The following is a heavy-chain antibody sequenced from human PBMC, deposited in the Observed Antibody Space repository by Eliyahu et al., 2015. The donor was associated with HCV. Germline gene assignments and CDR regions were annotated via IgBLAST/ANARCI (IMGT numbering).Heavy chain of an antibody. J-gene: IGHJ4*02. CDR1: GYTFXSYY. CDR3: ARAGWPIVVVTAPPYYFDY. V-gene: IGHV1-46*01. D-gene: IGHD2-21*02. Sequence: QVQLVQSGAEVKKPGASVKVSCKASGYTFXSYYMHWVRQAPGQGLEWMGIINPSGGSTSYAQKFQGRVTMTRDTSTSTVYMELSSLRSEDTAVYYCARAGWPIVVVTAPPYYFDYWGQGTLVTVSS. CDR2: INPSGGST.